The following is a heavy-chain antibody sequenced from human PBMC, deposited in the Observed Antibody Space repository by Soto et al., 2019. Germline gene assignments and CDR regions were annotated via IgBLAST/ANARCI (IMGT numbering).Heavy chain of an antibody. Sequence: SVKVSCKASGGTFSSYAISLVRQAPGQGLEWMGGIIPIFGTANYAQKFQGRVTITADESTSTAYMELSSLRSEDTAVYYCARPTRYYYDSSGQSAWFDPWGQGTLVTVSS. D-gene: IGHD3-22*01. CDR1: GGTFSSYA. J-gene: IGHJ5*02. V-gene: IGHV1-69*13. CDR3: ARPTRYYYDSSGQSAWFDP. CDR2: IIPIFGTA.